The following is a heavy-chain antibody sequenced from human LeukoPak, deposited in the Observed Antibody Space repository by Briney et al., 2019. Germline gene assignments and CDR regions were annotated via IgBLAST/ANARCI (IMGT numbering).Heavy chain of an antibody. CDR1: GFTFSDYY. J-gene: IGHJ3*02. CDR3: AKDGSHYYDSSGITMDI. V-gene: IGHV3-11*04. CDR2: ISSGGTSM. Sequence: GGSLRLSCAASGFTFSDYYMSWIRQAPGKGLVWVSHISSGGTSMSYADSVKGRFTISRDNAKNSLYLQMNSLRAEDTAVYYCAKDGSHYYDSSGITMDIWGQGTMVTVSS. D-gene: IGHD3-22*01.